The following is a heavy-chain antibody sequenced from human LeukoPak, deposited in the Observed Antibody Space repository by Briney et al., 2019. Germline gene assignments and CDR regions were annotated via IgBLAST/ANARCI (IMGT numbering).Heavy chain of an antibody. V-gene: IGHV4-39*07. CDR2: LYYSGTT. Sequence: SETLSLTCTVSGGSIRGTSYYLGWIRQTPGEGLEWIGGLYYSGTTYYNPSLESRVTISIDTSKNQLSLKLSSVTAADTAVYYCARDLVTVTKGFDIWGQGTMVSVSS. CDR1: GGSIRGTSYY. D-gene: IGHD4-17*01. J-gene: IGHJ3*02. CDR3: ARDLVTVTKGFDI.